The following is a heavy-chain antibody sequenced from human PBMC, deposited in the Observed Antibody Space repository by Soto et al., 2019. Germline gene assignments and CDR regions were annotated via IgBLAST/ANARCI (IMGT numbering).Heavy chain of an antibody. J-gene: IGHJ6*02. CDR3: ARMGDVPYFYYDMNV. CDR2: INGYNGNT. V-gene: IGHV1-18*01. Sequence: QVQLVQSGAEVKKPGASVKVSCKASGYTFTSYGISWVRQAPGQGLEWMGWINGYNGNTNHAQKLQGRVTMSTDTSTSTAYMDLRSLRSNDSAVYYCARMGDVPYFYYDMNVWGQVTKVTVSS. CDR1: GYTFTSYG. D-gene: IGHD3-16*01.